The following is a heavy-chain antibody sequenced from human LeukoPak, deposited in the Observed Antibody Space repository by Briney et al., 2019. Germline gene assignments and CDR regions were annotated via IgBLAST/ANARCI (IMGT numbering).Heavy chain of an antibody. D-gene: IGHD2-21*02. V-gene: IGHV4-34*01. J-gene: IGHJ3*02. CDR1: GFTFSSNA. CDR2: INHSGST. Sequence: NPGGSLRLSCAASGFTFSSNAMNWVRQPPGKGLEWIGEINHSGSTNYNPSLKSRVTISVDTSKNQFSLKLSSVTAADTAVYYCARAINCGGDCFDAFDIWGQGTMVTVSS. CDR3: ARAINCGGDCFDAFDI.